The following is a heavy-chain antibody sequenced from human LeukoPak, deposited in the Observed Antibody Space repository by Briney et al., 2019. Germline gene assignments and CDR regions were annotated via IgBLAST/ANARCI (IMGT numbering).Heavy chain of an antibody. Sequence: PGGSLRLSCAASGFTFSSYWMCWVRQDPGKGLAGVSCMKTDGSITAYAGAVKGRFTISRDNAKNTVYLQMNSLRADDTAVYYCARDGDAPMTDFDYWGQGTLVTVSS. D-gene: IGHD2-21*02. CDR3: ARDGDAPMTDFDY. J-gene: IGHJ4*02. V-gene: IGHV3-74*01. CDR2: MKTDGSIT. CDR1: GFTFSSYW.